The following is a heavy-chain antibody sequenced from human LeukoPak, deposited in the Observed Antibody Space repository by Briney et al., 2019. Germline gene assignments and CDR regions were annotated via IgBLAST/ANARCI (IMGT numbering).Heavy chain of an antibody. CDR1: GYTFTGYY. J-gene: IGHJ4*02. CDR3: AREREYCGGDCYRHFDY. D-gene: IGHD2-21*02. CDR2: INPNSGGT. Sequence: ASVKVSCKASGYTFTGYYMHWVRQAPGQGLEWMGWINPNSGGTNYAQKFQGRVTMTRDTSISTAYMELSRLRSDDTAVYYCAREREYCGGDCYRHFDYWGQGTLVTVSS. V-gene: IGHV1-2*02.